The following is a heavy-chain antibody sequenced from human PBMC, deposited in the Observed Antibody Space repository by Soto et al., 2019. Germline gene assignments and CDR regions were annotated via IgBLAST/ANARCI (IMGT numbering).Heavy chain of an antibody. V-gene: IGHV4-59*01. J-gene: IGHJ5*02. CDR2: VFYTGST. Sequence: QVRLQESGPGLVKPSETLSLTCTVSNGSLNNFFWSWLRQPPGKGLEWIGYVFYTGSTNYNPSLKSRVRMSVDTSKNQFSLRLTSVTAADTAIYYCARDEGMVATGVGFYPWGQGTLVTVSA. D-gene: IGHD5-12*01. CDR1: NGSLNNFF. CDR3: ARDEGMVATGVGFYP.